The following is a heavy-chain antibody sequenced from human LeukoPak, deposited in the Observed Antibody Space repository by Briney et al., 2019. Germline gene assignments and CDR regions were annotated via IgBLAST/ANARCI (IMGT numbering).Heavy chain of an antibody. D-gene: IGHD6-13*01. V-gene: IGHV4-34*01. J-gene: IGHJ6*02. CDR3: ARAPVVQQQPSGMDV. CDR1: GGSFSGYY. CDR2: INHSGST. Sequence: PSETLSLTCAVYGGSFSGYYWSWIRQPPGKGLGWIGEINHSGSTNYNPSLKSRVTISVDTSKNQFSLKLSSVTAADTAVYYCARAPVVQQQPSGMDVWGQGTTVTVSS.